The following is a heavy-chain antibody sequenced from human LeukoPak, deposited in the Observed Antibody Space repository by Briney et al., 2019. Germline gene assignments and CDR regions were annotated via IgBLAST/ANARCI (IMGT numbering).Heavy chain of an antibody. V-gene: IGHV3-74*01. J-gene: IGHJ5*02. CDR1: GFTFSSYC. CDR3: ARDDAGYSYDPRGWFDP. CDR2: INSDGSST. D-gene: IGHD5-18*01. Sequence: PAGSLRLSCAASGFTFSSYCMHWVRQAPGKGLVWVSRINSDGSSTSYADSVKGRFTISRDNSKNTLYLQMNRLRAEDTAVYYCARDDAGYSYDPRGWFDPWGQGTLVTVSS.